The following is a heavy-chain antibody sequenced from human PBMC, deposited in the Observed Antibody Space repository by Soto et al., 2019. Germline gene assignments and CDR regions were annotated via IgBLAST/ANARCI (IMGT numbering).Heavy chain of an antibody. CDR1: GGSFSCYY. V-gene: IGHV4-34*01. CDR2: INHSGST. CDR3: ARVYGFVENWFDP. D-gene: IGHD3-10*01. Sequence: SETLSLTCAVYGGSFSCYYWSWIRQPPGKGLEWIGEINHSGSTNYNPSLKSRVTISVDTSKNQFSLKLSSLRSEDTAVYYCARVYGFVENWFDPWGQGTLVTVSS. J-gene: IGHJ5*02.